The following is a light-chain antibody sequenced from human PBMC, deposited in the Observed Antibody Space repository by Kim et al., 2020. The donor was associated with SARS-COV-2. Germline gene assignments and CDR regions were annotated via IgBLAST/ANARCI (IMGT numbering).Light chain of an antibody. V-gene: IGKV2-30*02. CDR3: VQGTQWPYT. J-gene: IGKJ2*01. CDR2: GVS. Sequence: DAVLTQSPLSLPVTLGQPASISCRSSQSLVHSDGNTYLNWFHRRPGQSPRRLIYGVSNRDSGVPDRFSGSGSGTDFTLKISRVETEDVGVYYCVQGTQWPYTFGQGTKLEI. CDR1: QSLVHSDGNTY.